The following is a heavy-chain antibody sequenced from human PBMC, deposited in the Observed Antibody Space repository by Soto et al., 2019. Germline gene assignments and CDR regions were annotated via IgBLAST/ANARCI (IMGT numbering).Heavy chain of an antibody. J-gene: IGHJ3*02. D-gene: IGHD5-12*01. CDR2: IIPIFGTA. CDR3: ARAGYSGYDSGPDAFDI. Sequence: GASVKVSCKASGGTFSSYAISWVRQAPGQGLEWMGGIIPIFGTANYAQKFQGRVTITADESTSTAYMELSSLRSEDTAVYYCARAGYSGYDSGPDAFDIWGQGTTVTVSS. V-gene: IGHV1-69*13. CDR1: GGTFSSYA.